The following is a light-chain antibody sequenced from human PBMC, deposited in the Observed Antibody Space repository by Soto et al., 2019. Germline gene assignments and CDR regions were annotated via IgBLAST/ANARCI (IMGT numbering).Light chain of an antibody. J-gene: IGLJ2*01. CDR2: EVS. Sequence: QSALTQPPSASGSPGQSVAISCTGTSSDIGAYKFVSWYQQHPGKAPKLILYEVSRRPSGVPDRFSGSKSGNTASLTVSGLLADDEADYYCGLYAGTNSVVFGGGTKLTVL. V-gene: IGLV2-8*01. CDR1: SSDIGAYKF. CDR3: GLYAGTNSVV.